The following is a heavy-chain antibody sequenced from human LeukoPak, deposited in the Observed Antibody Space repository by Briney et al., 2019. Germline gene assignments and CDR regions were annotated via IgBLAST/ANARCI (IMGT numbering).Heavy chain of an antibody. CDR1: GGSISSGDYY. Sequence: SQTLSLTCTVSGGSISSGDYYWSWIRQPPGKGLEWIGYIYYSGSTYYNPSLKSRVTISVDTSKNQFSLKLSSVTAADTAVYYCASWVQSSIAFDICGQGTMVTVSS. CDR3: ASWVQSSIAFDI. D-gene: IGHD3-3*02. CDR2: IYYSGST. J-gene: IGHJ3*02. V-gene: IGHV4-30-4*01.